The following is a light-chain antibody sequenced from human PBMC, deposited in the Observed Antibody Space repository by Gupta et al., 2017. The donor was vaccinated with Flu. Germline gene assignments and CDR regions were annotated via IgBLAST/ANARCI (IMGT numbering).Light chain of an antibody. Sequence: IVMTPSPDPLSVSPGDRATPSCRASPSISSNLAGYQHKPGLAPRLLINGASTRATGIAHRWSGSRAGAEFTTPISSLESEDFAVYYCQQYDDWPPITFGQGTRLEIK. CDR2: GAS. J-gene: IGKJ5*01. CDR1: PSISSN. CDR3: QQYDDWPPIT. V-gene: IGKV3-15*01.